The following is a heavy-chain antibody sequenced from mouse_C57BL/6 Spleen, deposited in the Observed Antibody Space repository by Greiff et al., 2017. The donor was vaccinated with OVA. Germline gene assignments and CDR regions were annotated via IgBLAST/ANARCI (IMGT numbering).Heavy chain of an antibody. D-gene: IGHD1-1*01. CDR2: IDPANGNT. CDR3: AITTVVARYAMDY. Sequence: VQLKESVAELVRPGASVKLSCTASGFNIKNTYMHWVKQRPEQGLEWIGRIDPANGNTKYAPKFQGKATITADTSSNTAYLQLSSLTSEDTAIDYCAITTVVARYAMDYWGQGTSVTVSS. V-gene: IGHV14-3*01. J-gene: IGHJ4*01. CDR1: GFNIKNTY.